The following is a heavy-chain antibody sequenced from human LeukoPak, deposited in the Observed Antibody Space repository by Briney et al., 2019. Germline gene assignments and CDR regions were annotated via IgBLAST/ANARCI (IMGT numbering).Heavy chain of an antibody. CDR3: ASEFPGSSWVFDY. J-gene: IGHJ4*02. Sequence: PGGSLRLSCAASGFTFSDYYMTWIRQAPGKGLEWVSYISSSGSTIYYADSVKGRFTISRDNAKNSLYLQMNSLRAEDTAVYYCASEFPGSSWVFDYWGQGTLVTVSS. CDR1: GFTFSDYY. CDR2: ISSSGSTI. V-gene: IGHV3-11*01. D-gene: IGHD6-13*01.